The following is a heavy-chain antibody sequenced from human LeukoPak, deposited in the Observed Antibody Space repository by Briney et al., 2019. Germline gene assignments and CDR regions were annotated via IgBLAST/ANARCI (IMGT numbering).Heavy chain of an antibody. CDR1: GFTFSSYS. CDR3: AHQVPPNDEFFDH. CDR2: ISNTGRAT. Sequence: GGSLRLSCAASGFTFSSYSMNWVRQAPGEGLEWLSGISNTGRATDYADSIKGRFTISRDNSKNTVFLQMNSLRAEDTAEYFCAHQVPPNDEFFDHWGQGTLVTVSS. V-gene: IGHV3-23*01. J-gene: IGHJ5*02.